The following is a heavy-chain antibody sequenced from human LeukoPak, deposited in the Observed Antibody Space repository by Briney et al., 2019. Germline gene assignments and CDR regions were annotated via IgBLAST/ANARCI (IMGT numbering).Heavy chain of an antibody. V-gene: IGHV3-30*02. Sequence: PGGSLRLSCAASGFTFSSYGMHWVRQAPGKGLEWVAFIRYDGSNKYYADSVKGRFTISRDNSKNTLYLQMNSLRAEDTAVYYCAKDVEQQLVQEDRIFDYWGQGTLVTVSS. CDR1: GFTFSSYG. CDR3: AKDVEQQLVQEDRIFDY. J-gene: IGHJ4*02. CDR2: IRYDGSNK. D-gene: IGHD6-13*01.